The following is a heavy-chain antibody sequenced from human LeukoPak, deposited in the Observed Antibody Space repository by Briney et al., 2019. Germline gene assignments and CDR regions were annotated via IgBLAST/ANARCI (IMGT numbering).Heavy chain of an antibody. V-gene: IGHV3-53*01. Sequence: PGGSLRLSCAASGFTVSSNYMSWVRQAPGKGLEWASVFYSGGATYYADSVKGRFTISGDNSKNTLYLQMNSLRAEDTAVYYCTSSSHSSIRFDYWGQGTLVTVSS. CDR3: TSSSHSSIRFDY. J-gene: IGHJ4*02. CDR1: GFTVSSNY. CDR2: FYSGGAT. D-gene: IGHD6-13*01.